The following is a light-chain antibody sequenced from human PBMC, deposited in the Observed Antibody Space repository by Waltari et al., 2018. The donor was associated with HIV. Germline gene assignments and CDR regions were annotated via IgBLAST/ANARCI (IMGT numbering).Light chain of an antibody. CDR3: QQYNKWPCS. CDR1: QSVSSD. V-gene: IGKV3-15*01. Sequence: EIVMTQSPVTLSVFPGERATLSCRASQSVSSDLAWLQQKPGQAPTLLIYGASNRATGIPARVSGSGSGTEFTLTIGSLQSEDFAVYYCQQYNKWPCSFGGGTKVEIK. J-gene: IGKJ4*01. CDR2: GAS.